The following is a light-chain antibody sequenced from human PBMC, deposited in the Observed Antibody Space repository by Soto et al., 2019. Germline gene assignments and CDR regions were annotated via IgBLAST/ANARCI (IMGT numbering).Light chain of an antibody. J-gene: IGLJ1*01. CDR1: SSDIGTYNF. CDR3: SSYTSSSTLDV. Sequence: QSVLTQPASVSGSPGQSITISCTGTSSDIGTYNFVSWYQQHPGKAPKFIIYDDVRRPSGVSNRFSGSKSGNTASLTISGLRAEDEADYYCSSYTSSSTLDVFGTGTKVTVL. CDR2: DDV. V-gene: IGLV2-14*02.